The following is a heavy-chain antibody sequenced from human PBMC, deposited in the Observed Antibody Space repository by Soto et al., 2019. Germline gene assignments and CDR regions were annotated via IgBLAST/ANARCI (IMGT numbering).Heavy chain of an antibody. D-gene: IGHD5-12*01. V-gene: IGHV4-34*01. CDR3: ARSKTWLRFGKAFDI. CDR1: GGSLSGYY. Sequence: SETLSLSCAVYGGSLSGYYWSWIRQPPGKGLEWIGEINHSGSTNYNPSLKSRVTISVDTSKNQFSLKLSSVTAADTAVYYCARSKTWLRFGKAFDIWGQGTIVTVSS. CDR2: INHSGST. J-gene: IGHJ3*02.